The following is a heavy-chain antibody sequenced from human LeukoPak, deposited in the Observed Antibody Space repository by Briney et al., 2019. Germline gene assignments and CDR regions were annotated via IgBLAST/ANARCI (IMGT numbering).Heavy chain of an antibody. Sequence: GRSLRLSCAASGFTFSSYGMHWVRQAPGKGLEWVAVISYDGSNKYYADSVKGRFTISRDNSKNTLYLQMNSLRAEDTAVYYCARGRVGYSSGWYDYWGQGTLVTVSS. V-gene: IGHV3-30*03. J-gene: IGHJ4*02. CDR3: ARGRVGYSSGWYDY. CDR2: ISYDGSNK. CDR1: GFTFSSYG. D-gene: IGHD6-19*01.